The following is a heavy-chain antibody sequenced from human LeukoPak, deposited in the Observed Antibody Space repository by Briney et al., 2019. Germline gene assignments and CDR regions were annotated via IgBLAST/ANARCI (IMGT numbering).Heavy chain of an antibody. D-gene: IGHD6-6*01. J-gene: IGHJ4*02. V-gene: IGHV3-48*01. CDR2: ISSSSSTI. CDR1: GFTFSSYS. Sequence: GGSLRLSCAASGFTFSSYSMNWVRQAPGKGLEWVSYISSSSSTIYYADSVKGRFTISRDNAKNSLYLQMNSLRAEDTAVYYCARDPRRRAARPGDYWGQGTLVTVSS. CDR3: ARDPRRRAARPGDY.